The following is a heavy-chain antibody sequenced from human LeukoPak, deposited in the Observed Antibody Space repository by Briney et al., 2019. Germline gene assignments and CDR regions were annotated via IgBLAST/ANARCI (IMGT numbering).Heavy chain of an antibody. D-gene: IGHD3-10*01. J-gene: IGHJ5*02. CDR1: GCTLTINW. CDR2: IDPSDSYT. V-gene: IGHV5-10-1*01. Sequence: GGPLQLSCQGSGCTLTINWISWARKLHGRGLEGMGWIDPSDSYTNSSPSFQGHVTISADKSVGTAYLQWSSLKASDTAMYDCSRQPSGSPSWFDRWGQGTLVTVAS. CDR3: SRQPSGSPSWFDR.